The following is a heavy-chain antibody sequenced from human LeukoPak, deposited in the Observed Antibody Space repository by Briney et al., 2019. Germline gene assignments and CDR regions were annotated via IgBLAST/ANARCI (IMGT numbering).Heavy chain of an antibody. J-gene: IGHJ5*02. Sequence: GGSLRLSCAASGFTVSSNYMRWVRPAPGKGLEWVTVIYSGGSTYYADSVKGRFTISRDNAKNSLYLQMNSLRAEDTAVYFCARHGRPLWFGEFCWFDLWGQGTLVTVSS. D-gene: IGHD3-10*01. CDR3: ARHGRPLWFGEFCWFDL. V-gene: IGHV3-53*01. CDR1: GFTVSSNY. CDR2: IYSGGST.